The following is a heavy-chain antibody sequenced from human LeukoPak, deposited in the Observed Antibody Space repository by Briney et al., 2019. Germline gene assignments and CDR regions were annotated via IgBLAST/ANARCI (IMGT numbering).Heavy chain of an antibody. CDR1: EFTFSTYC. V-gene: IGHV3-74*01. CDR3: VREASGVSSSAFDV. D-gene: IGHD1-26*01. J-gene: IGHJ3*01. CDR2: INSDGTNT. Sequence: GGSLRLSCAASEFTFSTYCMHWVRQAPGKGLVWVSRINSDGTNTDYADSVKGRFTISRDNANNTLYMQMNSLRVDDTAVYYCVREASGVSSSAFDVWGQGTMVTVSS.